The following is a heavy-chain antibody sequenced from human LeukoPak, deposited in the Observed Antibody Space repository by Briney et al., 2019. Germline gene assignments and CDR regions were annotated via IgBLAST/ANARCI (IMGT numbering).Heavy chain of an antibody. V-gene: IGHV3-30*02. J-gene: IGHJ4*02. CDR2: IRYDGSNK. CDR1: GFTFSSYG. CDR3: AKDRRFLEWFQPFDY. Sequence: PGGSLRLSCAASGFTFSSYGMHWVRQAPGKGLEWVAFIRYDGSNKYYADSVKGRFTISRDNSKNTLYLQMNSLRAEDTAVYYCAKDRRFLEWFQPFDYWGQGTLVTVSS. D-gene: IGHD3-3*01.